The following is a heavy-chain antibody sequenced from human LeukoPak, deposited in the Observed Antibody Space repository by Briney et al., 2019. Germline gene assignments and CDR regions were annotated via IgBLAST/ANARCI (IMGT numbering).Heavy chain of an antibody. J-gene: IGHJ4*02. Sequence: GGSLRLSCAASGFTFSSYSMNWVRQAPGKGLEWVVFIRYDGSNKYYADSVKGRFTTSKDNSKNTVYLQMNSLRAEDTAVYYCAIHDYLAVWGQGTLVTVSS. D-gene: IGHD4-11*01. V-gene: IGHV3-30*02. CDR3: AIHDYLAV. CDR1: GFTFSSYS. CDR2: IRYDGSNK.